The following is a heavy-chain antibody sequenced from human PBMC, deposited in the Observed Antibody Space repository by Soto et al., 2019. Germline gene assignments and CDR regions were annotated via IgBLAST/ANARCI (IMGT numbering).Heavy chain of an antibody. J-gene: IGHJ4*02. CDR2: IYYSGST. CDR3: ARLSDVEKVWAHREVPRYYFDY. Sequence: TSETLSLTCTVSGGSISSSSYYWGWIRQPPGKGLEWIGSIYYSGSTYYNPSLKSRVTISVDTSKNQFSLKLSSVTAADTAVYYCARLSDVEKVWAHREVPRYYFDYWGQGTLVTVSS. V-gene: IGHV4-39*01. D-gene: IGHD2-8*01. CDR1: GGSISSSSYY.